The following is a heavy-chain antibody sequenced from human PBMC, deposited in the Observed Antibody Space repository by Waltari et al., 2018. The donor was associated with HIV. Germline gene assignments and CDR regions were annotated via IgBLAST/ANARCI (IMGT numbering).Heavy chain of an antibody. CDR2: ITYDGINE. D-gene: IGHD6-19*01. J-gene: IGHJ6*02. CDR3: ARAVSSGWQYYYGMDV. V-gene: IGHV3-30*01. Sequence: QVQLVESGGGVVQPGGSLRRSCAASGFSFSAYALPWVRQPPGKGLQWVALITYDGINEYYAASVKGRFSISRDNSNNTLFLQMNSLRAEDTAVYYCARAVSSGWQYYYGMDVWGQGTTVTVSS. CDR1: GFSFSAYA.